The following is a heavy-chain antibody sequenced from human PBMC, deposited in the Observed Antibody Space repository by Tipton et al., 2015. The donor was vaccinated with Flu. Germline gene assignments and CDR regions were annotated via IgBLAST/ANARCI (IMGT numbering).Heavy chain of an antibody. J-gene: IGHJ3*02. CDR1: GYTFTSYG. Sequence: QLVQSGAEVKKPGASVKVSCKASGYTFTSYGISWVRQAPGQGLEWMGWISAYNGNTNYAQKLQGRVTMTTDTSTSTAYMELRSLRSDDTAVYYCARDHYDFWSGYPDDAFDIWGQGTMVTVSS. D-gene: IGHD3-3*01. V-gene: IGHV1-18*04. CDR2: ISAYNGNT. CDR3: ARDHYDFWSGYPDDAFDI.